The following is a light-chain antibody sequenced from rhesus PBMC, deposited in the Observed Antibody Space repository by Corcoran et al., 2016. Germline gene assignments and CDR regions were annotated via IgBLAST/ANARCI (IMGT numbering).Light chain of an antibody. CDR1: QGISDY. V-gene: IGKV1-36*02. J-gene: IGKJ4*01. CDR2: AAS. CDR3: LQGYSTPLT. Sequence: DIQMTQSPSSLSASVGDRVTITCRASQGISDYLSWYQQKPGKAPKRPIYAASSLESGGPSRFSCSGSGTEFTITISRLPPEDFAAYYCLQGYSTPLTCGGGTKVELK.